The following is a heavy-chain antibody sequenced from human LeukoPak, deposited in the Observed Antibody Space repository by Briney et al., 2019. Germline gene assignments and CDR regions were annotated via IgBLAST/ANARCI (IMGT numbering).Heavy chain of an antibody. Sequence: QPGGSLRLSCAASGFTFSSYGMHWVRQAPGKGLEWVVVISYDGSNKYYADSVKGRFTMSRDNSKNTLYLQMNSLRAEDTAVYYCANGYYYGSGSYYKEAFDIWGQGTMVTVSS. CDR1: GFTFSSYG. CDR3: ANGYYYGSGSYYKEAFDI. CDR2: ISYDGSNK. J-gene: IGHJ3*02. V-gene: IGHV3-30*18. D-gene: IGHD3-10*01.